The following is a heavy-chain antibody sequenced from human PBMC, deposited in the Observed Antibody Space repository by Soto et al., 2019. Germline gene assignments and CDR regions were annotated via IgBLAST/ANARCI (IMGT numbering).Heavy chain of an antibody. D-gene: IGHD3-3*01. CDR2: ISAYNGNT. J-gene: IGHJ3*02. V-gene: IGHV1-18*01. CDR3: ARADTYYDLWSGYYLGAFDI. CDR1: GYTFTSYG. Sequence: GASVKVSCKASGYTFTSYGISWVRQAPGQGLEWMGWISAYNGNTNYAQKLQGRVTMTTDTSTSTAYMELRSLRSDDTAVYYCARADTYYDLWSGYYLGAFDIWGQGTMVTVS.